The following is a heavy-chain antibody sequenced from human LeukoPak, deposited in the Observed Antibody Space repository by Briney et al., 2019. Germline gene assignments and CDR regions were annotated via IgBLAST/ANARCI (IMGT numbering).Heavy chain of an antibody. J-gene: IGHJ4*02. V-gene: IGHV4-4*07. CDR1: GGSISDYY. CDR3: ARDLYGDYGVFDY. Sequence: SETLSLTCTVSGGSISDYYWSWIRQPAGKGLEWIGRVHTSGSTNYNPSLKSRVTMSVDTSKDQFSLGLSTVTAADTAVYYCARDLYGDYGVFDYWGQGTLVTVSS. CDR2: VHTSGST. D-gene: IGHD4-17*01.